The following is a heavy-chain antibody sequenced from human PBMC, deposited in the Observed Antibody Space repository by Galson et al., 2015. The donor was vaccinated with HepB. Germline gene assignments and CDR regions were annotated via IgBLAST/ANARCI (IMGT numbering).Heavy chain of an antibody. V-gene: IGHV3-48*01. D-gene: IGHD3-22*01. CDR2: ISSSSSTI. J-gene: IGHJ3*02. Sequence: SLRLSCAASGFTFSSYSMNWVRQAPGKGLEWVSYISSSSSTICYADSVKGRFTISRDNAKNSLYLQMNSLRAEDTAVYYCARMGLDDIAFDIWGQGTMVTVSS. CDR1: GFTFSSYS. CDR3: ARMGLDDIAFDI.